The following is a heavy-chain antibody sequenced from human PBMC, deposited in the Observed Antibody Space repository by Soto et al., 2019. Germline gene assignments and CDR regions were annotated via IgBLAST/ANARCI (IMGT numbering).Heavy chain of an antibody. V-gene: IGHV3-48*01. D-gene: IGHD3-16*01. CDR1: GFTFSSYS. J-gene: IGHJ4*02. CDR2: ISSSSNSI. Sequence: GGSLRLSCAASGFTFSSYSMNWVRQAPGSGPEWVSYISSSSNSIYYADSVKGRFTISRDNAKNSLHLQMSSLRAEDTAVYYCAREAYQWFDYWGQGTLVTVSS. CDR3: AREAYQWFDY.